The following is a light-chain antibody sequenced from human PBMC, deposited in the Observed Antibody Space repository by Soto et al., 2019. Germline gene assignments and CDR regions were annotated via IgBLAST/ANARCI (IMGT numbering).Light chain of an antibody. Sequence: DIVLTQSPGTLSLSPGERATLSCRASQIISSTYLGWYQQKPGQAPRLLIYGASSRATGIPDRFSGSGSGTDFTLTISRLEPEDFATYYCQHYNSYSAAFGQGTKVELK. CDR2: GAS. CDR1: QIISSTY. J-gene: IGKJ1*01. CDR3: QHYNSYSAA. V-gene: IGKV3-20*01.